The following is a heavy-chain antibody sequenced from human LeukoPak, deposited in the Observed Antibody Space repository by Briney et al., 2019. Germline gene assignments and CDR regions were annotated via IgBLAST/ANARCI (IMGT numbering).Heavy chain of an antibody. V-gene: IGHV1-2*02. Sequence: GASVKVSCKASGYTFTGYYTHWVRQAPGQGLEWMGWINPNSGGTNYAQKFQGRVTMTRDTSISTAYMELSRLRSDDTAVYYCAREGTTVTTWGVVEYFQHWGQGTLVTVSS. CDR2: INPNSGGT. D-gene: IGHD4-17*01. J-gene: IGHJ1*01. CDR3: AREGTTVTTWGVVEYFQH. CDR1: GYTFTGYY.